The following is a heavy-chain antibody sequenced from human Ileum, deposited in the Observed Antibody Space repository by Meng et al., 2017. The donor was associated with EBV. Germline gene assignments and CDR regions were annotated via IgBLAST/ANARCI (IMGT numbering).Heavy chain of an antibody. V-gene: IGHV4-61*01. CDR1: GGSVSRAHSV. CDR2: MSYSGST. CDR3: AGDPHSGSPH. D-gene: IGHD1-26*01. Sequence: VDLQGAGPGLVKPSEPLSLTCTVSGGSVSRAHSVWTWIRQPPGKGLEWIGYMSYSGSTNYSPPLGSRVTISVDTSKNQFSLKLSSVTAADTAVYYCAGDPHSGSPHWGQGTLVTVSS. J-gene: IGHJ4*02.